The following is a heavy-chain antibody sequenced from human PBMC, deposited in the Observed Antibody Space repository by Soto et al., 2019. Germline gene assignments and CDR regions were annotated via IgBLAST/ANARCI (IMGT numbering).Heavy chain of an antibody. CDR1: GGTFSSYA. J-gene: IGHJ4*02. D-gene: IGHD5-18*01. V-gene: IGHV1-69*13. Sequence: SVKVACKASGGTFSSYAISWVRQAPGQGLEWMGGIIPIFGTANYAQKFQGRVTITADESTSTAYMELSSLRSEDTAVYYCTRRYRHGYAKLDYWPQATLVTVSA. CDR3: TRRYRHGYAKLDY. CDR2: IIPIFGTA.